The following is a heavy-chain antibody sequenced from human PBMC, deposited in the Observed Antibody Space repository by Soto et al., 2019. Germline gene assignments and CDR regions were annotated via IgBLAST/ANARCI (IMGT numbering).Heavy chain of an antibody. CDR2: IYSGGST. Sequence: GGSLRLSCAASGFTVSSNYMSWVRQAPGKGLEWVSVIYSGGSTYYADSVKGRFTISRDNSKNTLYLQMNSLRAEDTAVYYCARGTTYPEYYDFWSGYYGQDAFDIWGQGTMVTVSS. D-gene: IGHD3-3*01. J-gene: IGHJ3*02. CDR3: ARGTTYPEYYDFWSGYYGQDAFDI. V-gene: IGHV3-53*01. CDR1: GFTVSSNY.